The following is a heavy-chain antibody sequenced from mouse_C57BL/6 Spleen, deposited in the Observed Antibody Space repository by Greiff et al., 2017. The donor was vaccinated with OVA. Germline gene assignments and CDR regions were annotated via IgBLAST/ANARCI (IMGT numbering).Heavy chain of an antibody. D-gene: IGHD1-1*01. Sequence: LQESGAELVRPGPSVKVSCKASGYAFTNYLIEWVKQRPGQGLEWIGVIKPGSGGTNYNEKFKGKATLTADKSSSTAYMQLSSLTSEDSAVYFCARDYGSSYRFAYWGQGTLVTVSA. V-gene: IGHV1-54*01. CDR1: GYAFTNYL. CDR2: IKPGSGGT. CDR3: ARDYGSSYRFAY. J-gene: IGHJ3*01.